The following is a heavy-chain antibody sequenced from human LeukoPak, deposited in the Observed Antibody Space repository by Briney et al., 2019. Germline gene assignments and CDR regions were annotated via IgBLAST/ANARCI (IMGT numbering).Heavy chain of an antibody. CDR1: GFTFSSYE. V-gene: IGHV3-48*03. D-gene: IGHD5-12*01. Sequence: SLRLSCAASGFTFSSYEMHWVRQAPGKGLEWVADISSSGTTIYYADSVKGRFTISRDNAKNSLYLQMNSLRAEDTAVYYCARLLVATPGVDPWGQGTLVTVSS. CDR2: ISSSGTTI. CDR3: ARLLVATPGVDP. J-gene: IGHJ5*02.